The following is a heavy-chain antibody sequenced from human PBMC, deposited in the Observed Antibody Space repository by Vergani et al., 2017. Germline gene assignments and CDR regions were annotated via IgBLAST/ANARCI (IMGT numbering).Heavy chain of an antibody. V-gene: IGHV3-21*01. J-gene: IGHJ4*02. Sequence: EVQLVESGGSLVKPGGSLRLSCTTSGFSFSSYTMNWVRQAPGKGLEWVSSIDGRSSNIYYGDSLRGRFTISRDNAKNSLYLQLNSLRAEDTAVYYCANLDYWGQGTLVTVSS. CDR1: GFSFSSYT. CDR2: IDGRSSNI. CDR3: ANLDY.